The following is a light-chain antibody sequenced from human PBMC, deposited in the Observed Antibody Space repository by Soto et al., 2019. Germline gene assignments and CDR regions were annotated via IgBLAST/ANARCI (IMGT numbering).Light chain of an antibody. J-gene: IGKJ2*02. CDR1: QSLLHSNGYNY. Sequence: EIVMTQSPLSLPVTPGEPASISCRSSQSLLHSNGYNYLDWYLQKPGQSPQLLIYLGSNRASGVPDRFSGSGSGTDCTLKISRVEAEDVGVYYCMQALQTPRTFGQGTKLEIK. V-gene: IGKV2-28*01. CDR3: MQALQTPRT. CDR2: LGS.